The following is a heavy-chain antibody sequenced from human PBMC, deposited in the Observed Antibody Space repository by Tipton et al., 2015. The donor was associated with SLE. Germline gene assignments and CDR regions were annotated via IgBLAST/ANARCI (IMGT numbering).Heavy chain of an antibody. CDR2: IYTSGST. Sequence: TLSLTCTVSGGSISSGSYYGSWIRQPAGKGLEWFGRIYTSGSTNYNPSLKRRVTISVNTSKNQFSLKLSSVTAADTAVYYCARAPYYDILTGYYKAPGAFDIWGQGTMVTVSS. V-gene: IGHV4-61*02. CDR3: ARAPYYDILTGYYKAPGAFDI. CDR1: GGSISSGSYY. D-gene: IGHD3-9*01. J-gene: IGHJ3*02.